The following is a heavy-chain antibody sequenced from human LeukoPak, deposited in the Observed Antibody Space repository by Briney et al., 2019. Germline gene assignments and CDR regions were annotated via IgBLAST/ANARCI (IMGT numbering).Heavy chain of an antibody. D-gene: IGHD3-22*01. V-gene: IGHV4-39*01. Sequence: SETLSLTCTVSGXSISSSSYYWGWIRQPPGKGLEWIGSIYYSGSTSYNPSLKSRVTISVDTSKNQFSLKLSSVTAADTAVYYCARPSYYDSTDSPFDCWGQGTLVTVSS. J-gene: IGHJ4*02. CDR1: GXSISSSSYY. CDR3: ARPSYYDSTDSPFDC. CDR2: IYYSGST.